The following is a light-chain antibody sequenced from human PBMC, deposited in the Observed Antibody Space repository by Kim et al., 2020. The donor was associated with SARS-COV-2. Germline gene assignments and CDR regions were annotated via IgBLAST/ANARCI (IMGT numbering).Light chain of an antibody. J-gene: IGLJ3*02. CDR3: QVWDTTSGV. CDR2: RDS. Sequence: GGKNIGSYNVHWYQQKPGQAPVRVIYRDSNRPSGIPERFSGSNSGNTATLTISSAQAGDEADYYCQVWDTTSGVFGGGTQLTVL. V-gene: IGLV3-9*01. CDR1: NIGSYN.